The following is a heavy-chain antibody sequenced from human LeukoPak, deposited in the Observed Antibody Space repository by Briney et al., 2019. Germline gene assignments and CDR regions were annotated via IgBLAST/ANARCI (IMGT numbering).Heavy chain of an antibody. CDR2: IKTDGSST. D-gene: IGHD1-26*01. J-gene: IGHJ4*02. V-gene: IGHV3-74*01. Sequence: GGSLRLSCAASGFSFSVFWMHWVRQAPGKGPVWVSRIKTDGSSTSYADSVKGRFTISRDNAKNTLYLQMSSLRAEDTAVYYCARDRGSYPYYFDDWGQGTLVTVSS. CDR1: GFSFSVFW. CDR3: ARDRGSYPYYFDD.